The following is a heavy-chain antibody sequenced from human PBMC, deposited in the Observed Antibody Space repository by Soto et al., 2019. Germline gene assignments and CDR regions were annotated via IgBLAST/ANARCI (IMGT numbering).Heavy chain of an antibody. CDR1: GGSISSYY. Sequence: SETLSLTCTVSGGSISSYYWSWIRQPPGKGLEWIGYIYYSGNTNYNPSLKSRVTISVDTSKNQFSLKLSSVTAADTAVYYCARWSGVRGVLDWFDPWGQGTLVTAPQ. CDR2: IYYSGNT. V-gene: IGHV4-59*01. J-gene: IGHJ5*02. D-gene: IGHD3-10*01. CDR3: ARWSGVRGVLDWFDP.